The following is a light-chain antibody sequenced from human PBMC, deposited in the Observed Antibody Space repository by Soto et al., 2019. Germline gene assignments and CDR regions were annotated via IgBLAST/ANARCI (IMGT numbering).Light chain of an antibody. CDR3: SSYSRSHNLV. V-gene: IGLV2-8*01. J-gene: IGLJ2*01. Sequence: QSAVTQPPSASGSPGQSVTISCTGTSSDVGDYNYVSWYQQHPGKAPKLIIYDVTKRPSGVPDRFSGSKSGSTASLTVSGLQPEDEANYYCSSYSRSHNLVFGEGPSSPS. CDR2: DVT. CDR1: SSDVGDYNY.